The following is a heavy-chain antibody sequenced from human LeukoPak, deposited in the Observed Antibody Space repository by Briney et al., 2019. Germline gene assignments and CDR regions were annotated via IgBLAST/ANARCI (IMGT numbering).Heavy chain of an antibody. V-gene: IGHV1-24*01. J-gene: IGHJ4*02. D-gene: IGHD5-24*01. CDR2: FDPEDGET. CDR1: GYTLTRLS. CDR3: VTDPYTTTDDNNFEPQGAY. Sequence: ASVKVSCRAPGYTLTRLSIHWVRQPSGKGLEWMGAFDPEDGETIYAQEFQGRATMTADTSADTAYMELSSLTSDDTAVYYCVTDPYTTTDDNNFEPQGAYWGQGTLVTVSS.